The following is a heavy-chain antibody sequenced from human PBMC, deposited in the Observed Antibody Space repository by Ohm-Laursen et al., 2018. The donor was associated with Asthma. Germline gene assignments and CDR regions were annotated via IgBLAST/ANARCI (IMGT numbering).Heavy chain of an antibody. V-gene: IGHV4-30-2*01. D-gene: IGHD1-1*01. CDR1: GGSITRGGYS. J-gene: IGHJ6*02. CDR2: IFHSGNT. Sequence: SQTLSLTCGVSGGSITRGGYSWHWIRQPPGKGLEWIGHIFHSGNTYYNPSLKSRVTISLDRPKNQFSLKLTSVTAADTAVYYCARMNWNPHYYYYGMDVWGQGTTVTVSS. CDR3: ARMNWNPHYYYYGMDV.